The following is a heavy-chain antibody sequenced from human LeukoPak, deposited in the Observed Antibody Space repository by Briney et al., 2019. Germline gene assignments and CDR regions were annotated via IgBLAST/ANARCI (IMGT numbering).Heavy chain of an antibody. Sequence: TSETLSLTCTVSGGSISSGDYYWSWIRQPPGKGLEWIGYIYYSGSTYYNPSLKSRVTISVDTSKNQFSLKLSSVTAADTAVYYCASVWGSAAGTDDYWGQGTLVTVSS. V-gene: IGHV4-31*03. CDR3: ASVWGSAAGTDDY. CDR2: IYYSGST. D-gene: IGHD6-13*01. CDR1: GGSISSGDYY. J-gene: IGHJ4*02.